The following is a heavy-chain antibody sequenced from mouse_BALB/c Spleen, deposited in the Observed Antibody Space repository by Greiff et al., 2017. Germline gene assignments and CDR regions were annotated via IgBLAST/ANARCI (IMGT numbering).Heavy chain of an antibody. Sequence: DVKLVESGGGLVKPGGSLKLSCAASGFTFSSYAMSWVRQTPEKRLEWVATISSGGSYTYYPDSVKGRFTISRDNAKNTLYLQMSSLRSEDTAMYYCARQGISWFAYWGQGTLVTVSA. CDR3: ARQGISWFAY. CDR2: ISSGGSYT. V-gene: IGHV5-9-3*01. CDR1: GFTFSSYA. J-gene: IGHJ3*01.